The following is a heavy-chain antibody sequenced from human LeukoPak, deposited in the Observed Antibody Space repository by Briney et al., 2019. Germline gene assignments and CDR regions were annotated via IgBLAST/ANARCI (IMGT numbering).Heavy chain of an antibody. CDR2: IKSASDGGTT. CDR1: GFTFTNAW. D-gene: IGHD3-22*01. J-gene: IGHJ4*02. CDR3: TTEYYYDSSGSLFYFDY. Sequence: GGSLRLSCTASGFTFTNAWMTWVRQAPGKGLVWFGRIKSASDGGTTDYAAPVKGRFTISRDDSKNTLYLQMDSLNSEDSAAYYCTTEYYYDSSGSLFYFDYWGQGSLVTVSS. V-gene: IGHV3-15*01.